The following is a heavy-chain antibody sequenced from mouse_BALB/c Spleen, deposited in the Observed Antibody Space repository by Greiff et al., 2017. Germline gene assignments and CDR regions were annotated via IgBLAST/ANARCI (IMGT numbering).Heavy chain of an antibody. Sequence: VKLVESGGGLVQPGGSRKLSCAASGFTFSSFGMHWVRQAPEKGLEWVAYISSGSSTIYYADTVKGRFTISRDNPKNTLFLQMTSLRSEDTAMYYCARQAYYGNYGGNWYFDVWGAGTTVTVSS. CDR2: ISSGSSTI. J-gene: IGHJ1*01. V-gene: IGHV5-17*02. D-gene: IGHD2-10*01. CDR3: ARQAYYGNYGGNWYFDV. CDR1: GFTFSSFG.